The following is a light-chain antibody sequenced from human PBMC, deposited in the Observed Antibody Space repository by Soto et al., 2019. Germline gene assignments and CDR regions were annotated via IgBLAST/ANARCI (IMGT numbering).Light chain of an antibody. CDR1: QRVNIN. CDR3: QQYNNWPGT. J-gene: IGKJ1*01. V-gene: IGKV3-15*01. Sequence: EVEMAQTPVTLSVSPGERATLSCRASQRVNINLAWYQQKPGQAPRLLMFRTSTRATGFPARFSAGGSGTDFNLTISSLQSEDFAVYYCQQYNNWPGTFGQGTKVDIK. CDR2: RTS.